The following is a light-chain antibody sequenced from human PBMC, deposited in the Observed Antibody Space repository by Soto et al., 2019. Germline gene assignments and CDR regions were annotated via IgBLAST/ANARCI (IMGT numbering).Light chain of an antibody. CDR3: QQHSNF. CDR1: ESISRDY. Sequence: EIVLTQSPGTLSLSPGQRATLSCRASESISRDYLAWYQQRLGQAPRLLIYGASNRATGIPARFSGSGSGTDFTLTISSLEPEDFAIYYCQQHSNFFGPGTKVDIK. V-gene: IGKV3D-20*02. J-gene: IGKJ3*01. CDR2: GAS.